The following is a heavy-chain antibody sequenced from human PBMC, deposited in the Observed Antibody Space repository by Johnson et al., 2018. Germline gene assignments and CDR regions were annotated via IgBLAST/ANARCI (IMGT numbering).Heavy chain of an antibody. V-gene: IGHV3-48*01. CDR2: ISSSSSTI. Sequence: EVQLVESGGGLVQPGGSLRLSCAASGFTFSSYSMNWVRQAPGQGLEWVSYISSSSSTIYYADSVKGRFTISRDNAKNSLYLQMNSLRAEDTAVYYGAKARRLFRWDDAFDICGQGTMVIVSS. D-gene: IGHD3-22*01. CDR3: AKARRLFRWDDAFDI. J-gene: IGHJ3*02. CDR1: GFTFSSYS.